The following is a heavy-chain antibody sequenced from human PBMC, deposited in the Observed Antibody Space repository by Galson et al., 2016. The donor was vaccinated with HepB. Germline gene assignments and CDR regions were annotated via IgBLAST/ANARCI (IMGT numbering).Heavy chain of an antibody. CDR2: ISWNSLII. V-gene: IGHV3-9*01. D-gene: IGHD2-2*01. CDR3: ARDKSPYASTWIDY. CDR1: GFTFDDHA. J-gene: IGHJ4*02. Sequence: SLRLSCAASGFTFDDHAMHWVRQAPGKGLEWVSGISWNSLIIVYADSVKGRFTVSRDNAEKSLYLQVNSPRPEDSAFYYCARDKSPYASTWIDYWGQGTLVTVSP.